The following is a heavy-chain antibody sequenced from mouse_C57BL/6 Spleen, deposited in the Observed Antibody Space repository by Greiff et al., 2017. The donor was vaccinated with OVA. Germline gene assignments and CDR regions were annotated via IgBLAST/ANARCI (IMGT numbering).Heavy chain of an antibody. J-gene: IGHJ4*01. D-gene: IGHD2-4*01. CDR1: GYTFTDHT. Sequence: QVQLKESDAELVKPGASVKISCKVSGYTFTDHTIHWMKQRPEQGLEWIGYIYPRDGSTKYNEKFKGKATLTADKSSSTAYMQLNSLTSEDSAVYFCARGEGIYYDYDYYAMDYWGQGTSVTVSS. V-gene: IGHV1-78*01. CDR3: ARGEGIYYDYDYYAMDY. CDR2: IYPRDGST.